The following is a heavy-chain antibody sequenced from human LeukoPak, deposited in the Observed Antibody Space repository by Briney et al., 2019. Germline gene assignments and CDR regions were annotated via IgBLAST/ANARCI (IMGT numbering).Heavy chain of an antibody. D-gene: IGHD3-9*01. CDR3: ASLTAFDP. Sequence: SVKVSCKASGYTFTSYGISWVRQAPGQGLEWMGRIIPIFGTADYAQKFQGRVTITADKSTSTVYMELSSLRSEDTAVYYCASLTAFDPWGQGTLVSVSS. CDR1: GYTFTSYG. V-gene: IGHV1-69*06. J-gene: IGHJ5*02. CDR2: IIPIFGTA.